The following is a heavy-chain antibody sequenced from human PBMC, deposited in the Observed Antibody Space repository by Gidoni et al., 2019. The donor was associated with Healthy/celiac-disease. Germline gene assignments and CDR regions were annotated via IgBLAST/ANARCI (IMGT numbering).Heavy chain of an antibody. CDR1: GYTFTGYY. J-gene: IGHJ4*02. D-gene: IGHD6-13*01. V-gene: IGHV1-2*04. CDR2: INPNSGGT. Sequence: QVQLVQSGAEVKKPGASVKVSCQASGYTFTGYYMHWVRQAPGQGLEWMGWINPNSGGTNYAKKCQGWVTMTRDTSISTAYMELSRLRSDDTAVYYCAREGEQQLINWGQGTLVTVSS. CDR3: AREGEQQLIN.